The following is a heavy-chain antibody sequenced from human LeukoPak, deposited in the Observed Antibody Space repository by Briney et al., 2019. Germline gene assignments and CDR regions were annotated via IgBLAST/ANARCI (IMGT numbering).Heavy chain of an antibody. CDR1: GFTFSSYA. V-gene: IGHV3-30-3*01. CDR3: ARDREGFLEWLLLGIDY. CDR2: ISYDGSNK. D-gene: IGHD3-3*01. J-gene: IGHJ4*02. Sequence: GRSLRLSCAASGFTFSSYAMHWVRQAPGKGLEWVAVISYDGSNKYYADSVKGRFTISRDNSKNTLYLQMNSLRAEDTAVYYCARDREGFLEWLLLGIDYWGQGTLSPSPQ.